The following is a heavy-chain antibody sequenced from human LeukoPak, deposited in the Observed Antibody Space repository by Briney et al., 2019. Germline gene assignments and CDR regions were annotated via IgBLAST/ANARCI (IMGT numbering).Heavy chain of an antibody. V-gene: IGHV4-39*07. CDR3: SRVGVFGYCTRDSCHSPLDY. CDR1: GGSIASSSNY. D-gene: IGHD2-15*01. CDR2: IFYTGNT. Sequence: PSETLSLTCTVSGGSIASSSNYWVWIRQPPGKGLEWIGNIFYTGNTYYNPPLKSRVTISVDTSNNQFSLNLASVTAADTAVYYCSRVGVFGYCTRDSCHSPLDYWGQGTLVTVSS. J-gene: IGHJ4*02.